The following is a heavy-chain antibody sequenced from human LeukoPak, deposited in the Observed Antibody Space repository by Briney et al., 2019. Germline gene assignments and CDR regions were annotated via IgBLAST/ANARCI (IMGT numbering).Heavy chain of an antibody. CDR1: GFSFSTYG. D-gene: IGHD2-15*01. CDR2: IYSTSRFI. V-gene: IGHV3-21*06. CDR3: ARDPCYGSGPFRLF. Sequence: PGESLRLSCAASGFSFSTYGMHWVRQAPGKGLEWVASIYSTSRFIEYTDSVKGRFTISRDNARSYLYLQMNTLRDEDTAVYYCARDPCYGSGPFRLFCGQGILVAVTS. J-gene: IGHJ4*02.